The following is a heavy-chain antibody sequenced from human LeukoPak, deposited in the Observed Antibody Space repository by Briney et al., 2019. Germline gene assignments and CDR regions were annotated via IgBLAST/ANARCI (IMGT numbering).Heavy chain of an antibody. CDR2: INPNSGET. CDR3: ARGSGYAGAEYFEH. V-gene: IGHV1-2*02. J-gene: IGHJ1*01. Sequence: ASVKVSCKASGYTLTSYYLHWVRQAPGQGPEWVGWINPNSGETNYAPKFQGRVTMTRDTSINAAYLELGGLRSDDTAVYYCARGSGYAGAEYFEHWGQGTLVTVSS. CDR1: GYTLTSYY. D-gene: IGHD3-3*01.